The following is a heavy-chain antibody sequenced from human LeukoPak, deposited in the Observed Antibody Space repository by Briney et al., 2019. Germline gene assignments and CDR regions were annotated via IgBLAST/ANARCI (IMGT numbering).Heavy chain of an antibody. J-gene: IGHJ4*02. V-gene: IGHV1-8*03. CDR2: MNPNSGNT. CDR1: GYTFTSYD. CDR3: ARGPRWAQTNCDY. Sequence: ASVKVSCKASGYTFTSYDINWVRQATGQGLEWMGWMNPNSGNTGYAQKFQGRVTITRNTSISTAYMELSSLRSEDTAVYYCARGPRWAQTNCDYWGQETLVTVSS. D-gene: IGHD4-23*01.